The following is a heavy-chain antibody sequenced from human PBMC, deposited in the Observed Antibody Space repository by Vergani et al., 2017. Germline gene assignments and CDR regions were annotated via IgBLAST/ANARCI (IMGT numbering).Heavy chain of an antibody. CDR2: INPSGGST. J-gene: IGHJ4*02. D-gene: IGHD3-22*01. CDR1: GYTFTSYY. CDR3: AKDPGLWVVIHYFDY. Sequence: QVQLVQSGAEVKKPGASVKVSCKASGYTFTSYYMHWVRQAPGQGLEWMGIINPSGGSTSYAQKFQGRVTMTRDTSTSTVYMELSSLRSEDTAVYYCAKDPGLWVVIHYFDYWGQGTLVTVSS. V-gene: IGHV1-46*01.